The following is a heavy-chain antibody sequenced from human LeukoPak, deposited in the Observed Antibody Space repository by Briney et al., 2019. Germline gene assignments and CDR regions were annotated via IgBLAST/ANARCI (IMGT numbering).Heavy chain of an antibody. D-gene: IGHD3-16*01. CDR2: IYYGGST. V-gene: IGHV4-39*01. CDR3: ARNVSRGEPGGAFDI. CDR1: GGAISGRRDY. J-gene: IGHJ3*02. Sequence: PSETLSLTCTVSGGAISGRRDYWGWIRQPPGKGLEWIASIYYGGSTHYNPSLKSRVTISVDTSRNQFSLELRTATAADSAMYYCARNVSRGEPGGAFDIWGQGTMVTVSS.